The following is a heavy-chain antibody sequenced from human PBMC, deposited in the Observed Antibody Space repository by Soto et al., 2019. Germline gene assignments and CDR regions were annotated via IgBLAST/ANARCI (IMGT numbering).Heavy chain of an antibody. V-gene: IGHV4-39*01. CDR2: IYYSGTT. D-gene: IGHD2-2*01. CDR3: ARLIHCKTTSCYFDY. J-gene: IGHJ4*02. Sequence: QLQLQESGPGLVKPSETLSLTCTVSGGSISSSSYYWAWVRQPPGKGLEWIGSIYYSGTTYYNPSLTSRATISEDTSKNQFSLKLSSVTAADTSVFYCARLIHCKTTSCYFDYWGQGTLVTVSS. CDR1: GGSISSSSYY.